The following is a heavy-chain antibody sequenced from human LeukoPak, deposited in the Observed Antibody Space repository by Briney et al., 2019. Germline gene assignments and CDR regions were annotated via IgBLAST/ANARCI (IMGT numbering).Heavy chain of an antibody. D-gene: IGHD3-10*01. CDR2: IIPIFGTA. Sequence: ASVKVSCKASGGTFSSYAISWVRQAPGQGLEWMGGIIPIFGTANYAQKFQGRVTITADKSTSTAYMELSSLRSEDTAVYYCARGRGVINYYYYYMDVWGKGTTVTVSS. CDR1: GGTFSSYA. CDR3: ARGRGVINYYYYYMDV. V-gene: IGHV1-69*06. J-gene: IGHJ6*03.